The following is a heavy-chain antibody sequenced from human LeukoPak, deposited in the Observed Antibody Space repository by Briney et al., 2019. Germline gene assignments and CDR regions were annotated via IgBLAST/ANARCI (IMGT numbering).Heavy chain of an antibody. J-gene: IGHJ4*02. CDR2: DYCGGNT. V-gene: IGHV4-61*01. CDR3: ARDHFGSLDS. Sequence: PSETLSLTCTVSGFSVTTDSYCWGWIRQLPGKGLEWIGYDYCGGNTNYDPSLKRRVTISVDTSKNQFSLTLTSVTAADTAVYFCARDHFGSLDSWGQGILVTVSS. CDR1: GFSVTTDSYC. D-gene: IGHD3-10*01.